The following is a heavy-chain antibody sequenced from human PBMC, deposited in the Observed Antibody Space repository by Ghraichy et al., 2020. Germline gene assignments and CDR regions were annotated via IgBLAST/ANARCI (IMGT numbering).Heavy chain of an antibody. Sequence: ASVKVFCKAHGYTFTSYDINWVRQATGQGLEWMGWMNLNSGNTGYAQKFQGRVTMTRNTSISTAYMELSSLRSEDTAVYYCARGAGGSYWDFDYWGQGTLVTVSS. J-gene: IGHJ4*02. CDR2: MNLNSGNT. CDR1: GYTFTSYD. D-gene: IGHD1-26*01. V-gene: IGHV1-8*01. CDR3: ARGAGGSYWDFDY.